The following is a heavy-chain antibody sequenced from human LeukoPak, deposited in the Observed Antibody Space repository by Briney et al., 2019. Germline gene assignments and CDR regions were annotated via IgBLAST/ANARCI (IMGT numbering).Heavy chain of an antibody. CDR2: IGGSGGST. Sequence: GGSLRLSCAASGFTFSSHAMGWVRQAPGKGLEWVSAIGGSGGSTYYADSVKGRFTISRDNSKNTLYLQMNSLRAEDTALYYCARDPGVVAFHYFDYWGQGTLATVSS. V-gene: IGHV3-23*01. CDR1: GFTFSSHA. D-gene: IGHD3-3*01. J-gene: IGHJ4*02. CDR3: ARDPGVVAFHYFDY.